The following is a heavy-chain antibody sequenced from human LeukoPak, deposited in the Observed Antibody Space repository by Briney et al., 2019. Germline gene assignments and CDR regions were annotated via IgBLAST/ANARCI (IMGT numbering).Heavy chain of an antibody. D-gene: IGHD2-21*02. J-gene: IGHJ4*02. CDR3: ARVNRVTAIQELDY. V-gene: IGHV3-11*01. CDR1: GFTFSDYY. CDR2: ISSSGSTL. Sequence: GGSLRLSCAASGFTFSDYYMTWIRQAPGKGLEWVSCISSSGSTLFYADSVKGRFTISRDNAKSSLFLQMNSLRAEDTAVYCARVNRVTAIQELDYWGQGTLVTVSS.